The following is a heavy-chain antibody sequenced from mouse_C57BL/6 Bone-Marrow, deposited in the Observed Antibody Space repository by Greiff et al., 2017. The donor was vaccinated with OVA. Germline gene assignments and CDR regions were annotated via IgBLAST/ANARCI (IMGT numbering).Heavy chain of an antibody. Sequence: QVQLQQPGAELVKPGASVKLSCKASGYTFTSYWMQWVKQRPGQGLEWIGEIDPSDSYTNYNQKFKGKATLTVDTSSSTAYMQLSSLTSEDSAVYYGARIPHYYGSSYPDYWGQGTTLTVSS. D-gene: IGHD1-1*01. CDR1: GYTFTSYW. CDR3: ARIPHYYGSSYPDY. J-gene: IGHJ2*01. CDR2: IDPSDSYT. V-gene: IGHV1-50*01.